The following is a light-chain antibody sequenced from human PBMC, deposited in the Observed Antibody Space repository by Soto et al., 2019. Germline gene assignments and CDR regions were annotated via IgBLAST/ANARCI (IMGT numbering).Light chain of an antibody. CDR2: KVS. V-gene: IGKV2-30*02. J-gene: IGKJ5*01. CDR1: QSLVHSDGIAY. Sequence: DVVMTQSPLSLSVTFGHPAAISFMTNQSLVHSDGIAYFSWFQQRPGRSPRRLIYKVSNRDSGVPARFSGSGSGTDFALKISRVEAEDVGVYYCMQGTHWPITFGQGTRLEI. CDR3: MQGTHWPIT.